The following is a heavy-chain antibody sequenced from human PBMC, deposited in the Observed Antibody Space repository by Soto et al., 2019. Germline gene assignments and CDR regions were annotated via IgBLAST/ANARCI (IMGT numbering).Heavy chain of an antibody. CDR1: GYTSTSYG. Sequence: ASVKVSCKASGYTSTSYGISWVRQAPGQGLEWMGWISAYNGNTNYAQKLQGRVTMTTDTSTSTAYMELRSLRSDDTAVYYCARGRDFGDYPWGIDYWGQGTLVTVSS. CDR3: ARGRDFGDYPWGIDY. CDR2: ISAYNGNT. V-gene: IGHV1-18*01. D-gene: IGHD4-17*01. J-gene: IGHJ4*02.